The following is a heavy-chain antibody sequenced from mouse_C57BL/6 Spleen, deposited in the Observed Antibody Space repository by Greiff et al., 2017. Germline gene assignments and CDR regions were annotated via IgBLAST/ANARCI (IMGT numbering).Heavy chain of an antibody. CDR2: IYPSDSET. D-gene: IGHD2-1*01. Sequence: VQLQQPGAELVRPGSSVKLSCKASGYTFTSYWMDWVKQRPGQGLEWIGNIYPSDSETHYNQKFKDKATLTVDKSSSTAYMQLSSLTSEDSAVYYCARDGNLRYPFAYWGQGTLVTVSA. CDR1: GYTFTSYW. V-gene: IGHV1-61*01. J-gene: IGHJ3*01. CDR3: ARDGNLRYPFAY.